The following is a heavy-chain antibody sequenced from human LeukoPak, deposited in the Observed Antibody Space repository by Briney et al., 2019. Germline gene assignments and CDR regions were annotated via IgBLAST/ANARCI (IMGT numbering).Heavy chain of an antibody. V-gene: IGHV1-69*06. J-gene: IGHJ6*03. D-gene: IGHD5-12*01. CDR2: IIPIFGTA. CDR1: GGTFSSYA. CDR3: ARDRGTSGIVATSYYYYMDV. Sequence: ASVKVSCKASGGTFSSYAISWVRQAPGQGLEWMGGIIPIFGTANYAQKFQGRVTITADKSTSTAYMELSSLRSEDTAVYYCARDRGTSGIVATSYYYYMDVWGKGTTVIVSS.